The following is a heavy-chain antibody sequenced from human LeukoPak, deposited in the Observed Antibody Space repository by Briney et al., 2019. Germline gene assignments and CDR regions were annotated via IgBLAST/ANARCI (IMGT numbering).Heavy chain of an antibody. V-gene: IGHV1-2*02. CDR1: GYTFTGYY. CDR2: INPNSGGT. J-gene: IGHJ4*02. D-gene: IGHD3-9*01. CDR3: ARLVGGWLLYSIVWETEFDY. Sequence: ASVKVSCKASGYTFTGYYMHWVRQAPGQGLEWMGWINPNSGGTNYAQKFQGRVTMTRDTSIRTAHMELSRLRSDDTAVYYCARLVGGWLLYSIVWETEFDYWGQGTLVTVSS.